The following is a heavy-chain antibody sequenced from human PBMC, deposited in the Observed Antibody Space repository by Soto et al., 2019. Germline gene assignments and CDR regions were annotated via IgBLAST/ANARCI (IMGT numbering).Heavy chain of an antibody. J-gene: IGHJ4*02. V-gene: IGHV1-18*01. Sequence: QVQLVQSGAEVKKPGASVKVSCKASGYTFTSYGISWVRQAPGQGLEWMGWISAYHGNTNYAQKLKGRDTMTTDTSTITAYMELRSLRSDDTAVYYCARELYYYGSGSTGIGYWGQGTLVTVSS. CDR1: GYTFTSYG. CDR3: ARELYYYGSGSTGIGY. CDR2: ISAYHGNT. D-gene: IGHD3-10*01.